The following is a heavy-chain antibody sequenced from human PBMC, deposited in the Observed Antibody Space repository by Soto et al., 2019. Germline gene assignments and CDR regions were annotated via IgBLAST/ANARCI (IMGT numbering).Heavy chain of an antibody. Sequence: ASVKVSCKASGYTFTGYYMHWVRQAPGQGLEWMGWINPNSGGTNYAQKFQGWVTMTRDTSIGTAYMELSRLRSDDTAVYYCARSSGSYRLPSAYGMDVWGQGTTVTVSS. V-gene: IGHV1-2*04. J-gene: IGHJ6*02. CDR3: ARSSGSYRLPSAYGMDV. CDR1: GYTFTGYY. CDR2: INPNSGGT. D-gene: IGHD1-26*01.